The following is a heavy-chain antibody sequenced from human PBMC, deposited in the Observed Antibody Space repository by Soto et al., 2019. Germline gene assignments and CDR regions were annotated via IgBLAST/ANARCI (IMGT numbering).Heavy chain of an antibody. Sequence: QVQLQESGPGLVKPSQTLSLTCTVSGDSITSGGYYWSWVRHHPGKGLQWIGYTYFSKTTYYNPSLKSRVTISVDASRNLFSLNLSSVTAADTAVYYCAGGREVAFQNYYGLDVWGQGTTVTVSS. CDR1: GDSITSGGYY. J-gene: IGHJ6*02. V-gene: IGHV4-31*03. D-gene: IGHD5-12*01. CDR2: TYFSKTT. CDR3: AGGREVAFQNYYGLDV.